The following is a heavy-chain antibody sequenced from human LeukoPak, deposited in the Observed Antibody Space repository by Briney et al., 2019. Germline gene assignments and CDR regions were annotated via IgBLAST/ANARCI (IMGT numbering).Heavy chain of an antibody. J-gene: IGHJ4*02. Sequence: PGGSETLFCAASGFTFSDSYMSWIRQTPGKGLEWLSYISSSGSTIYYADSVKGRFTISRDNAKNSLFLQMNSLRAEDTAVYYCARPWGQWGSRWYGDYWGQGTLDPVPS. V-gene: IGHV3-11*04. D-gene: IGHD6-13*01. CDR1: GFTFSDSY. CDR3: ARPWGQWGSRWYGDY. CDR2: ISSSGSTI.